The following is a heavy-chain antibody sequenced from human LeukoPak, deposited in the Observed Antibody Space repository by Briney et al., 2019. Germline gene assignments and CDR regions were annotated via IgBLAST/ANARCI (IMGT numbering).Heavy chain of an antibody. CDR1: GGSISSSSYY. CDR2: IYYSGST. D-gene: IGHD3-16*02. CDR3: ARGAYDYVWGSYRFPPHYFDY. Sequence: PSETLSLTCTVSGGSISSSSYYWGWIRQPPGKGLEWIGSIYYSGSTYYNPSLKSRVTISVDTSKNQFSLKLSSVAAADTAVYYCARGAYDYVWGSYRFPPHYFDYWGQGTLVTVSS. V-gene: IGHV4-39*01. J-gene: IGHJ4*02.